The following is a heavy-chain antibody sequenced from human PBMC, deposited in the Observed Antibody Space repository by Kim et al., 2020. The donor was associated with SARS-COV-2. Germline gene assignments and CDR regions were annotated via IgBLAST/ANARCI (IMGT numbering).Heavy chain of an antibody. D-gene: IGHD6-19*01. V-gene: IGHV1-69*01. J-gene: IGHJ5*02. CDR3: ARKLTSSGNDR. Sequence: ANDAQKFQGRVTITADESTSTAYMELSSLRSEDTAVYYCARKLTSSGNDRWGQGTLVTVSS. CDR2: A.